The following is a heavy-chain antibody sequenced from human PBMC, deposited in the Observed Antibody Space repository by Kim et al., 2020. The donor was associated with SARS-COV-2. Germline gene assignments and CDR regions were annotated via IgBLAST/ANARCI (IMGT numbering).Heavy chain of an antibody. V-gene: IGHV4-39*02. J-gene: IGHJ4*02. Sequence: SENLSLTCTVSGGSISSSSYYWGWIRQPPGKGLEWIGVYYSGSTYYNPSLKSRVIISVDTSKNQFSLKLSSVTAADTAVYYCARDGASRPFAYWGQGTL. D-gene: IGHD6-6*01. CDR3: ARDGASRPFAY. CDR1: GGSISSSSYY. CDR2: YYSGST.